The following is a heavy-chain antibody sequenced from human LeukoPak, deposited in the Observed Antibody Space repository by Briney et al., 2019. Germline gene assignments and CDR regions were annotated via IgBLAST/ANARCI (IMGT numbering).Heavy chain of an antibody. J-gene: IGHJ4*02. CDR3: GREGLASMVRGVIPY. V-gene: IGHV4-61*08. D-gene: IGHD3-10*01. Sequence: SETLSLTCTVSGGSISSGGYYWSWIRQHPGKGLEWIGYIYYSGSTNYNPSLKSRVTISADTSRNQFSLKLSSVTAADTAVYYCGREGLASMVRGVIPYWGQGTLVTVSS. CDR2: IYYSGST. CDR1: GGSISSGGYY.